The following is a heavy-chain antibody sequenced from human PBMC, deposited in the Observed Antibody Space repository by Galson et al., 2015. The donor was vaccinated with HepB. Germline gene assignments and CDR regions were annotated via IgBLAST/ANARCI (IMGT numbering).Heavy chain of an antibody. CDR3: ARDPSITIFGVVGVYYYYMDV. V-gene: IGHV1-18*01. D-gene: IGHD3-3*01. CDR2: ASAYNGNT. Sequence: SVKVSCKASGYTFTSCGISWVRQAPGQGLEWMGWASAYNGNTNYAQKLQGRVTMTTDTSTSTAYMELRSLRSDDTAVYYCARDPSITIFGVVGVYYYYMDVWGKGTTVTVSS. J-gene: IGHJ6*03. CDR1: GYTFTSCG.